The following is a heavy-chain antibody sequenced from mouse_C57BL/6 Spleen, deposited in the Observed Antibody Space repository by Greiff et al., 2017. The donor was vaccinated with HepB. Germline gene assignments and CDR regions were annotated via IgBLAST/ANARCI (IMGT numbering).Heavy chain of an antibody. CDR1: GYTFTSYW. V-gene: IGHV1-55*01. D-gene: IGHD1-1*01. CDR3: AGEGKRYGGSSMDD. J-gene: IGHJ4*01. CDR2: IYPGSGST. Sequence: QVQLQQPGAELVKPGASVKMSCKASGYTFTSYWITWVKQRPGQGLEWIGDIYPGSGSTNYNEKFKSKATLTVDTSSSTAYMQLSSLTSEDSAVYYCAGEGKRYGGSSMDDWGQGTSVTVSS.